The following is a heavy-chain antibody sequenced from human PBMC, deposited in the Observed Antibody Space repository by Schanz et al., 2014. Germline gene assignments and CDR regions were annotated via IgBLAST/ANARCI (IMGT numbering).Heavy chain of an antibody. CDR2: IHSTGGTT. V-gene: IGHV1-46*01. Sequence: QVQWVQSGADVKKPGTAVKVSCKASEYTFTRHYMHWVRQAPGQGLEWMGIIHSTGGTTSHAQKFQGRVAMTRDTYTSTVYMELRRLRSEHPAAYYCASALTTWGGRDVWGQGTTVTVSS. CDR3: ASALTTWGGRDV. CDR1: EYTFTRHY. J-gene: IGHJ6*02. D-gene: IGHD4-4*01.